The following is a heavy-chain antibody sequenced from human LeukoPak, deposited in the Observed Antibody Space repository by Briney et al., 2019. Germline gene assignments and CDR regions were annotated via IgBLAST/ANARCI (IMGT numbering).Heavy chain of an antibody. CDR1: GFTFTNYY. J-gene: IGHJ4*02. Sequence: ASVKVSCKASGFTFTNYYIHWVRQAPGQGLEWMGWINPNSGGTNYAQKFQGRVTMTRDTSISTAYMELSRLRSDDTAVYYCARGTTSIAARQDYWGQGTLVTVSS. V-gene: IGHV1-2*02. CDR3: ARGTTSIAARQDY. D-gene: IGHD6-6*01. CDR2: INPNSGGT.